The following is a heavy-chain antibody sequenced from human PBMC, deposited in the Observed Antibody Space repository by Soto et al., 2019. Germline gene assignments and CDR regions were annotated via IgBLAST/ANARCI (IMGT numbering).Heavy chain of an antibody. CDR1: GGSFTGHN. D-gene: IGHD3-10*01. V-gene: IGHV4-34*01. CDR3: ARAGSNIAPKHYFHP. CDR2: INHGGSA. Sequence: PSETLSLTCAVNGGSFTGHNCNWIRQPPGKGLQWIGEINHGGSANYNPSLKSRLTISLDTSTNQFSMRLTSVTAADTGVYFCARAGSNIAPKHYFHPCGQGTLVTVS. J-gene: IGHJ1*01.